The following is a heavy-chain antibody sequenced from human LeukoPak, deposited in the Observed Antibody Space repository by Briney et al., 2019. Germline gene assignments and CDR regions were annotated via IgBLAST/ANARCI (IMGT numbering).Heavy chain of an antibody. Sequence: QSGGSLRLSCAASRFTFSGFAMSWIRQAPGKGLEWVSSISRSGESTFYADSVRGRFTISRDNSKNTVSLQMESLRAEDTALYYCAKDYAVGSIDYWGQGTLVTVSS. CDR1: RFTFSGFA. V-gene: IGHV3-23*01. D-gene: IGHD3-16*01. CDR2: ISRSGEST. J-gene: IGHJ4*02. CDR3: AKDYAVGSIDY.